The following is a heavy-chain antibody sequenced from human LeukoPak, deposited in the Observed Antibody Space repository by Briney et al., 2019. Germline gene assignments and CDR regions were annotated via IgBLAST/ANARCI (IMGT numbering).Heavy chain of an antibody. CDR1: GGSISTYY. Sequence: SETLSLTCCVSGGSISTYYWASIRQPPGKGLGWVVYIYFSGATSCNPSLKRRVTISIDTSKNQFSLRLSSLTAAHTAVYYCARATPTHPTFGGVIGTDIYGLDVWGQGTTVTVSS. V-gene: IGHV4-59*01. J-gene: IGHJ6*02. CDR3: ARATPTHPTFGGVIGTDIYGLDV. CDR2: IYFSGAT. D-gene: IGHD3-16*02.